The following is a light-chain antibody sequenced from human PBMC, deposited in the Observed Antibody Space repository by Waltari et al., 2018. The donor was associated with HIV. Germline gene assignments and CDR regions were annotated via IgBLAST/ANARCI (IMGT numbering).Light chain of an antibody. V-gene: IGLV1-51*01. Sequence: QSVLTQPPSVSAAPGQRVTISCSGSSSNIGIGYVSWYQQLPGTAPRLLIYDTDKRPSGMPDRFSGSRSGTSATLAIAGLQTGDEADYYCGTWDTSLSGGLFGGGTKLTVL. CDR3: GTWDTSLSGGL. CDR2: DTD. J-gene: IGLJ2*01. CDR1: SSNIGIGY.